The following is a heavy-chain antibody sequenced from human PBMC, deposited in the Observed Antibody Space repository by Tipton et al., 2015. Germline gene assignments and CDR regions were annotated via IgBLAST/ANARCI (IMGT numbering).Heavy chain of an antibody. Sequence: TLSLTCAVYGGSFSGYYWGWIRQPPGKGLEWIGSISHSGNTYYNPSLKSRVTISVDTSKNQFSLRVRSVTATDTAVYYCACQDYDSLTRDYQTVGCWGQGTLVTVSS. CDR1: GGSFSGYY. D-gene: IGHD3-9*01. CDR3: ACQDYDSLTRDYQTVGC. CDR2: ISHSGNT. V-gene: IGHV4-34*01. J-gene: IGHJ4*02.